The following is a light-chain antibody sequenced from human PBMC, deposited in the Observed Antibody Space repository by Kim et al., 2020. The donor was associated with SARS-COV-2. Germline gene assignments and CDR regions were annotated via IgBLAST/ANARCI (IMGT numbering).Light chain of an antibody. V-gene: IGLV3-19*01. CDR2: GKN. Sequence: VALGQTVMITCQGDSIRSYYATWYQQKPGQAPILVIYGKNNRPSGIPDRFSGSSSGNTASLTITGTQAGDEADYYCNSRDSNDNVVFGGGTKLTVL. CDR1: SIRSYY. J-gene: IGLJ2*01. CDR3: NSRDSNDNVV.